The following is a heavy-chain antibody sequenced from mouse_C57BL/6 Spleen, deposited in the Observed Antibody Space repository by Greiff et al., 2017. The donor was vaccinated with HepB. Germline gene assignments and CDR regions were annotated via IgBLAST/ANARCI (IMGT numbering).Heavy chain of an antibody. CDR3: ASYYYGSSYFDY. CDR2: IDPSDSYT. CDR1: GYTFTSYW. V-gene: IGHV1-50*01. J-gene: IGHJ2*01. D-gene: IGHD1-1*01. Sequence: QVQLQQPGAELVKPGASVKLSCKASGYTFTSYWMQWVKQRPGQGLEWIGEIDPSDSYTNYNQKFKGKATLTVDTSSSTAYMQLSSLTSEDSAVYYCASYYYGSSYFDYWGQGTTRTVSS.